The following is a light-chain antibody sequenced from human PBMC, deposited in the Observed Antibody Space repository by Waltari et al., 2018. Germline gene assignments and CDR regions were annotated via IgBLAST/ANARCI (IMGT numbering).Light chain of an antibody. CDR3: QHFVRLPVT. CDR1: QSVNRA. V-gene: IGKV3-20*01. J-gene: IGKJ1*01. CDR2: GAS. Sequence: LVLTQSPGTLSLSPGERATLSCRASQSVNRALTWYQLKPGQAPRLRIYGASNRGTGIPDRFSGSGSGTDFSLTISRLEPEDFAVYYCQHFVRLPVTCGQGTKVEIK.